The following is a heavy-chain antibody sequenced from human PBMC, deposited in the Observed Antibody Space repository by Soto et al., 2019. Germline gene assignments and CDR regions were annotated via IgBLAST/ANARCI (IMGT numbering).Heavy chain of an antibody. CDR1: GGSISSGGYY. D-gene: IGHD6-6*01. V-gene: IGHV4-31*03. J-gene: IGHJ6*02. CDR2: IYYSGST. CDR3: AMGGDSSSSKRYYYYGMDV. Sequence: ASETLSLTCTVSGGSISSGGYYWSWIRQHPGKGLEWIGYIYYSGSTYYNPSLKSRVTISVDTSKNQFSLKLSSVTAADTAVYYCAMGGDSSSSKRYYYYGMDVWGQGTTVTVSS.